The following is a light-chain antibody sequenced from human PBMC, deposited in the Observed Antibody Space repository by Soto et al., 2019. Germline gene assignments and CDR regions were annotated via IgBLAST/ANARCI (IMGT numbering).Light chain of an antibody. CDR1: ESVTSSH. CDR3: QYYGSTRNT. Sequence: EIVLTQSPDTLCLSPGERATLSCRASESVTSSHIAWYQQKPGQAPRLLIYSASSRATGIPDRFSGSGSGTDFTLTISTLEPEDFAVYYCQYYGSTRNTFGQGTRLE. J-gene: IGKJ5*01. V-gene: IGKV3-20*01. CDR2: SAS.